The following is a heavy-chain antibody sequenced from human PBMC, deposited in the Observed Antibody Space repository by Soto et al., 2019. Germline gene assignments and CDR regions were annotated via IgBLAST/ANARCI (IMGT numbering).Heavy chain of an antibody. V-gene: IGHV4-59*01. CDR2: IYYSGST. Sequence: SETLSLTCTVSGGSISSYYWSWIRQPPGKGLEWIGYIYYSGSTNYNPSLKSRVTISVDTSKNQFSLKLSSVTAADTAVYYCARAGCSSTSCYLSHPYYYYYMDVWGKGTTVTV. CDR1: GGSISSYY. J-gene: IGHJ6*03. D-gene: IGHD2-2*01. CDR3: ARAGCSSTSCYLSHPYYYYYMDV.